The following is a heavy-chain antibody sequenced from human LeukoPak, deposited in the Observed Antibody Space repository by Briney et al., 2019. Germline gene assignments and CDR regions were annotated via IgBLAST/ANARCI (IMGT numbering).Heavy chain of an antibody. Sequence: GGSLRLSCVASGFTFSSHDMNWVRQAPGKGLEWVSSITIATSSYIYYADSVKGRFTISRDDAKNSLYLQMDSLRAEDTAVYYCARDYGGPHYFDYWGQGTLVTVSS. CDR3: ARDYGGPHYFDY. V-gene: IGHV3-21*01. J-gene: IGHJ4*02. CDR1: GFTFSSHD. CDR2: ITIATSSYI. D-gene: IGHD2-15*01.